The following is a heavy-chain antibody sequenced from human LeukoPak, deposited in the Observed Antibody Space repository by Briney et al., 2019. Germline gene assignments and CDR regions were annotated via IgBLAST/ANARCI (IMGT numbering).Heavy chain of an antibody. D-gene: IGHD6-6*01. Sequence: GGSLRLSCAASGFTFSSYNMNWVRQAPGKGLEWVSTITSTSTYITYADSVKGRFTISRDNADNSLYLQMNSLRDDDTAVYYCAKERPHGMDVWGQGTSVTVSS. J-gene: IGHJ6*02. CDR3: AKERPHGMDV. CDR1: GFTFSSYN. V-gene: IGHV3-21*01. CDR2: ITSTSTYI.